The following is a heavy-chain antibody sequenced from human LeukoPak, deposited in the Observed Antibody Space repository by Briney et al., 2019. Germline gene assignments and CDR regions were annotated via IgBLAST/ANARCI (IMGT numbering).Heavy chain of an antibody. CDR2: IYYSGST. V-gene: IGHV4-59*11. J-gene: IGHJ3*02. D-gene: IGHD1-1*01. CDR3: ARYNWNGGAFDI. Sequence: SETLSLTCTVSGGSISSHYWSWIRQPPGKGLEWIGYIYYSGSTNCNPSLKSRVTISVDTSKNQCSLKLSSVTAADTAVYYCARYNWNGGAFDIWGQGTMVTVSS. CDR1: GGSISSHY.